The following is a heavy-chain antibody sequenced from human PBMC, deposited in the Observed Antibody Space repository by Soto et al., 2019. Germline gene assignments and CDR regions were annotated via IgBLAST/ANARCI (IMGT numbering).Heavy chain of an antibody. D-gene: IGHD6-6*01. CDR1: GFTFSSNA. Sequence: GGSLRLSCAASGFTFSSNAMSWVRQAPGKGLEWVSTVSGSGSSTSYADSVKGRFTISRDNSKNTLYLQMNSLRAEDTAVYYCANFKYSSSPYYFDSWGQGTMVTVYS. CDR3: ANFKYSSSPYYFDS. J-gene: IGHJ4*02. V-gene: IGHV3-23*01. CDR2: VSGSGSST.